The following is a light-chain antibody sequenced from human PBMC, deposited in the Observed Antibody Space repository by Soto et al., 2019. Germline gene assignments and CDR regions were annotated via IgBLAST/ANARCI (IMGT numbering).Light chain of an antibody. CDR2: SNS. CDR3: AAWDDSLNGAV. J-gene: IGLJ7*01. CDR1: NSNIGSNT. Sequence: QPVLTQPPSASGTPGQRVTISCSGSNSNIGSNTVNWYQQLPGTAPKLLIYSNSQRPSGVPDRFSGSKSGTSASLAISGLQSEDEADYYCAAWDDSLNGAVFGGGTQLTVL. V-gene: IGLV1-44*01.